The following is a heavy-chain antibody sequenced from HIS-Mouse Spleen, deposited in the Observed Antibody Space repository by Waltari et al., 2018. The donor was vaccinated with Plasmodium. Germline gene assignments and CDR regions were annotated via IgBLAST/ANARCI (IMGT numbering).Heavy chain of an antibody. D-gene: IGHD3-10*01. J-gene: IGHJ5*02. CDR2: IYPGDSDT. CDR1: GYSFTSYW. CDR3: ARGGYYGSGSYYNNWFDP. V-gene: IGHV5-51*03. Sequence: EVQLVQSGAEVKKPGESLKIPCKGSGYSFTSYWIRWGRPLPGKGLEWMGIIYPGDSDTRYSPSFQGQVTISADKSISTAYLQWSSLKDSDTAMYYCARGGYYGSGSYYNNWFDPWGQGTLVTVSS.